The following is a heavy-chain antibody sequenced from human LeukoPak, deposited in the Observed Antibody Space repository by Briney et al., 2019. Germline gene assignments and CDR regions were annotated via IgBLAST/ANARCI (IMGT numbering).Heavy chain of an antibody. CDR3: AKEGGETGYSSSWYQTY. J-gene: IGHJ4*02. V-gene: IGHV3-23*01. CDR2: ISGSGGST. D-gene: IGHD6-13*01. Sequence: GGSLRLSCAASGFTFSSYAMSWVRQAPGKGLEWVSAISGSGGSTYYADSVKGRFTISRDNFKNTLYLQMNSLRAEDTAVYYCAKEGGETGYSSSWYQTYWGQGTLVTVSS. CDR1: GFTFSSYA.